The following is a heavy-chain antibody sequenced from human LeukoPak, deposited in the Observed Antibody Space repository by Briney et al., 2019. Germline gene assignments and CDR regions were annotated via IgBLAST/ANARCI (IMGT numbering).Heavy chain of an antibody. CDR1: GFTLTSYP. CDR2: IDTSGSIT. J-gene: IGHJ1*01. CDR3: ARHAGVSGTTRYFQH. Sequence: GGSLRLSCAASGFTLTSYPMSWVRQAPGKRLQYVSTIDTSGSITYYADSVKGRFAISRDISRNILSLQMNSLRVEDTAIYYCARHAGVSGTTRYFQHWGQGTLVTVSS. V-gene: IGHV3-23*01. D-gene: IGHD1-1*01.